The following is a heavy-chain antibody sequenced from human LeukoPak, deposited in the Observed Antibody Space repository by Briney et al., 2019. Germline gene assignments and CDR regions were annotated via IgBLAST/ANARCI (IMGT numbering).Heavy chain of an antibody. D-gene: IGHD1-26*01. CDR1: GGSISSYY. V-gene: IGHV4-59*01. Sequence: SETLSLTCTVSGGSISSYYWSWIRQPPGKGLEWIGYIYYSGSTNYNPSLKSRVTISVDTSKNQFSLKLSSVTAADTAVYYCARDFFIGELLPVYWGQGTLVTVSS. CDR3: ARDFFIGELLPVY. CDR2: IYYSGST. J-gene: IGHJ4*02.